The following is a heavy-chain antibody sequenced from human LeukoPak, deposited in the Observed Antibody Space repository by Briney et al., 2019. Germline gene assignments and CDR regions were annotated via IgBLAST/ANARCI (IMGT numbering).Heavy chain of an antibody. Sequence: KISCKGSGYSFTNSWIGWVRQAPGQGLEWMGGIIPIFGTANYAQKFQGRVTITADESTSTAYMELSSLRSEDTAVYYCARVGDSSGYSKWGQGTLVTVSS. V-gene: IGHV1-69*01. CDR1: GYSFTNSW. CDR2: IIPIFGTA. CDR3: ARVGDSSGYSK. D-gene: IGHD3-22*01. J-gene: IGHJ4*02.